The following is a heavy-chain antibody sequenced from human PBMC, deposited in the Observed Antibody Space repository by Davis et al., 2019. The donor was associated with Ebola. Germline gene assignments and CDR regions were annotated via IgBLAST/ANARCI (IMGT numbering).Heavy chain of an antibody. CDR2: INQHGSSD. V-gene: IGHV3-7*03. CDR3: AREVSMAAFDM. CDR1: GFTFNNYW. Sequence: PGGSLRLSCEASGFTFNNYWMSWVRQVPGKGLEWVANINQHGSSDYYVASVKGRFRISKDNSNNSLYLQMNNLRAEDTAVYYCAREVSMAAFDMWGQGTMVSVSS. J-gene: IGHJ3*02. D-gene: IGHD4/OR15-4a*01.